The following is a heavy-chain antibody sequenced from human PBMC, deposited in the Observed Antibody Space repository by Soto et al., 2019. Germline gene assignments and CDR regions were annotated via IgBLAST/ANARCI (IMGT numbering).Heavy chain of an antibody. V-gene: IGHV3-23*01. CDR1: GFTFSNYA. CDR2: IGSGGGGI. CDR3: AKYASPEPTRTFDS. D-gene: IGHD2-2*01. Sequence: PGGSLRLSCAASGFTFSNYAMTWIRQAPGKGLEWVSTIGSGGGGIQYADSVKGHFTISRDTSKATLYLQMNSLRAEDTALYYCAKYASPEPTRTFDSWGRGSLVTVSS. J-gene: IGHJ4*02.